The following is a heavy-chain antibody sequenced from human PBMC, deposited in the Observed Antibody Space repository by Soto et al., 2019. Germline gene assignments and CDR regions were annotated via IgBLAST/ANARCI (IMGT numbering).Heavy chain of an antibody. D-gene: IGHD2-8*02. CDR1: GGSISSVCYY. CDR3: ARDEAPVTEYCTAGDCPNWFDP. V-gene: IGHV4-31*03. J-gene: IGHJ5*02. Sequence: KTSETLSLTCTVSGGSISSVCYYWSWLRQHPGKGLEWIGYIYYSGNNYYNPSIKSRVTISVDTSKNQFSLKLSSVTAADTAVYYCARDEAPVTEYCTAGDCPNWFDPWGQGTLVTVSS. CDR2: IYYSGNN.